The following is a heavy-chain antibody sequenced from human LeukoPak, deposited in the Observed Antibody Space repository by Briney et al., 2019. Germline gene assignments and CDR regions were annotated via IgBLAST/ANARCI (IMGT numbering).Heavy chain of an antibody. V-gene: IGHV3-43*02. CDR1: GINFADYA. Sequence: GGSLRLSCVVSGINFADYAMHWVRQPPGKGLEWVSLISADGGSTFSADSVKGRFSISRDNSKNSLYLQMNSLRSEDTAMYYCAKESGEFDYWGQGTLVAVSS. J-gene: IGHJ4*02. CDR3: AKESGEFDY. CDR2: ISADGGST.